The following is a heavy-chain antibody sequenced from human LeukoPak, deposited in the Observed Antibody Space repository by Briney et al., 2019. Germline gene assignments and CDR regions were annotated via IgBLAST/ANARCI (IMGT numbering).Heavy chain of an antibody. V-gene: IGHV4-59*13. J-gene: IGHJ4*02. CDR1: GGAISSYY. Sequence: SETLSLTCNVSGGAISSYYWSWIRQSPGKGPEWIGYVSYSGNTGYNPSLKSRVTLSVDTSKNQFFLILSSVTAADTAIYYCARVGSSWYHFDFWGQGTLITVSS. CDR2: VSYSGNT. CDR3: ARVGSSWYHFDF. D-gene: IGHD6-13*01.